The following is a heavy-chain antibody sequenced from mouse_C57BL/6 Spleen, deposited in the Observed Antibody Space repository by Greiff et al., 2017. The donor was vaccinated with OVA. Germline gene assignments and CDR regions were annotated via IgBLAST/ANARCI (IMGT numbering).Heavy chain of an antibody. D-gene: IGHD2-3*01. CDR1: GYAFSSYW. V-gene: IGHV1-80*01. CDR3: ARSADGYHQAWFAY. CDR2: IYPGDGDT. J-gene: IGHJ3*01. Sequence: VKLMESGAELVKPGASVKISCKASGYAFSSYWMNWVKQRPGKGLEWIGQIYPGDGDTNYNGKFKGKATLTADKSSSTAYMQLSSLTSEDSAVYFCARSADGYHQAWFAYWGQGTLVTVSA.